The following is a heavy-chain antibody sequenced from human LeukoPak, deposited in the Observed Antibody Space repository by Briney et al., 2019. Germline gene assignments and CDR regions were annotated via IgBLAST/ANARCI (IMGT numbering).Heavy chain of an antibody. CDR2: ISSGGSGK. J-gene: IGHJ4*02. CDR3: ARDLRGYQDY. Sequence: GGSLRLSCAASGFTFSNYEMNWVSQAPGKWLEWVSYISSGGSGKDYADSVKGRFTISRDNAKNSLYLQMNSLRAEDTAVYYCARDLRGYQDYWGQGTLVTVSS. CDR1: GFTFSNYE. V-gene: IGHV3-48*03. D-gene: IGHD2-2*01.